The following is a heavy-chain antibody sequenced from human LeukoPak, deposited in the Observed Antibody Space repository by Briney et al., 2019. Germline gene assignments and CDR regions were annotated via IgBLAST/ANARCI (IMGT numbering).Heavy chain of an antibody. CDR1: GGSFSGYY. Sequence: SETLSLTCAVYGGSFSGYYWSWIRQPPGKGLEWIGEIYHSGGTNYNPSLKSRVTISVDKSKNPFSLKFSSVTAADTAVYYCARAAYCSSTKCYGFDYWGQGTLVTVSS. D-gene: IGHD2-2*01. CDR3: ARAAYCSSTKCYGFDY. J-gene: IGHJ4*02. CDR2: IYHSGGT. V-gene: IGHV4-34*01.